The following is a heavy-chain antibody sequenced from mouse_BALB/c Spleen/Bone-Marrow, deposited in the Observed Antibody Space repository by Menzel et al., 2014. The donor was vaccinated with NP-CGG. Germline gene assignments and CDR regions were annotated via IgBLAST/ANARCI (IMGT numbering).Heavy chain of an antibody. J-gene: IGHJ3*01. CDR2: INPDSSTI. D-gene: IGHD1-1*01. CDR1: GFDFSRYW. Sequence: VQLQQSGGGLVQPGGSLILSCAASGFDFSRYWMSWVRQAPGKGLEWIGEINPDSSTINYTPSLKDKFIISRDNAKNTLYLQMSKVRSEDTALYYCARLSYYGRFAYWGQGTLVTVSA. V-gene: IGHV4-1*02. CDR3: ARLSYYGRFAY.